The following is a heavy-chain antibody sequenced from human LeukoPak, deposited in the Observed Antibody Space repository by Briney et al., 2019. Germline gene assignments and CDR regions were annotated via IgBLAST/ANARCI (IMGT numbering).Heavy chain of an antibody. V-gene: IGHV3-33*01. J-gene: IGHJ6*02. D-gene: IGHD2-8*01. CDR3: ARDRHCVNGVCHSPPGMDV. Sequence: PGGSLRLSCAASGFILNDYGIHWVRQAPGKGLEWVADIWFDKNQHFADSVKGRFAISRDNSKNTVYLQINSLRAEDTAVYYCARDRHCVNGVCHSPPGMDVWGQGTTVTVSS. CDR1: GFILNDYG. CDR2: IWFDKNQ.